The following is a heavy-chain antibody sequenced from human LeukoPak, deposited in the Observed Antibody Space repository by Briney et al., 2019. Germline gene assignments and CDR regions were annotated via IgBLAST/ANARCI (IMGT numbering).Heavy chain of an antibody. D-gene: IGHD6-6*01. CDR3: GRLRQLDY. CDR2: IRYDGSNK. J-gene: IGHJ4*02. V-gene: IGHV3-30*02. CDR1: GFTFSTYG. Sequence: PGGSLRLSCAASGFTFSTYGMHWVRQAPGKGLEWVAFIRYDGSNKYYADSVKGRFTISRDNSKNTLFVQMSSLRAEDTAVYYCGRLRQLDYWGQGTLVTVSS.